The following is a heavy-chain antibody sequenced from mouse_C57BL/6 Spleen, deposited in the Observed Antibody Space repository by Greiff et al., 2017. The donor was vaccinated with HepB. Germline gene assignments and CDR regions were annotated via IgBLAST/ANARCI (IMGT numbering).Heavy chain of an antibody. CDR3: ARGWLNWYFDV. D-gene: IGHD2-3*01. V-gene: IGHV1-72*01. CDR1: GYTFTSYW. J-gene: IGHJ1*03. Sequence: QVQLQQSGAELVKPGASVKLSCKASGYTFTSYWMHWVKQRPGRGLEWIGRIDPNSGGTKYNEKFKSKATLTVDKPSSTAYMQLSILTSEDSAVYYCARGWLNWYFDVWGTGTTVTVAS. CDR2: IDPNSGGT.